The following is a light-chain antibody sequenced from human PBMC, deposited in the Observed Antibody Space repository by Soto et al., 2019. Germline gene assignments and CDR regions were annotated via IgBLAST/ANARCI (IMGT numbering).Light chain of an antibody. CDR3: QQHINWPLT. Sequence: EMVLTQSPATLSLSPGERATLSCRASQTVSSSLAWYQQKPGQAPRLLIYEASNRATGIPARFSGSGSGADFTLTISSLEPEDFALYYCQQHINWPLTFGGGTKV. CDR1: QTVSSS. CDR2: EAS. V-gene: IGKV3-11*01. J-gene: IGKJ4*01.